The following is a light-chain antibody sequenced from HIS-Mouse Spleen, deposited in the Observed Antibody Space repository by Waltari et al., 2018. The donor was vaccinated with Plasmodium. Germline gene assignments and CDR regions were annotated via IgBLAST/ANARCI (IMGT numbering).Light chain of an antibody. J-gene: IGLJ2*01. Sequence: SALTQPASVSGSPGQSITISCTGTSRDGGGDNYDSWYQQHPGKAPKLMIYDVSNRPSGVSNRFSGSKSGNTASLTISGLQAEDEADYYCSSYTSSSTLVFGGGTKLTVL. CDR2: DVS. CDR1: SRDGGGDNY. CDR3: SSYTSSSTLV. V-gene: IGLV2-14*03.